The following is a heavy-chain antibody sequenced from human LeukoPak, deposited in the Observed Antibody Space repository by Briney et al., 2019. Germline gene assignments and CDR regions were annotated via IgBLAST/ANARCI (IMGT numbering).Heavy chain of an antibody. Sequence: GGSLRLSCAASKFTFSSYAMSWVRQPPGKGLEWVSAISGSGGSTYYADSVKGRFTISRDNSKNTLYLQMNSLRAEDTAIYICAKDGGTYPYFLDAWGKGTTVIVSS. V-gene: IGHV3-23*01. CDR2: ISGSGGST. CDR1: KFTFSSYA. CDR3: AKDGGTYPYFLDA. D-gene: IGHD1-26*01. J-gene: IGHJ6*03.